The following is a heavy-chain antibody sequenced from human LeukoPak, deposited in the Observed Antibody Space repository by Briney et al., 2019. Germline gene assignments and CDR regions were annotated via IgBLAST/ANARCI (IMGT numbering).Heavy chain of an antibody. J-gene: IGHJ4*02. CDR2: ISVTSDMT. Sequence: PGGSLRPSCAASGFTFSSYAMSWLRQTPQKGLEWVSGISVTSDMTYYTDSVKGRFTISRDNSRTTLYLQLSSLRADDTAVYFCAKSHITRYPLQYYFDLWGQGAQVIVSS. V-gene: IGHV3-23*01. CDR1: GFTFSSYA. CDR3: AKSHITRYPLQYYFDL. D-gene: IGHD2-21*01.